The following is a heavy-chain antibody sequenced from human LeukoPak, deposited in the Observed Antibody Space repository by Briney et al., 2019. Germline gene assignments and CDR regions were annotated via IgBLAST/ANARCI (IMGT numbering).Heavy chain of an antibody. V-gene: IGHV1-46*01. Sequence: GASVKVSCKASGYSFTSYYMHWVRQAPGQGLEWMGIINPSGGSTSYAQKFQGRVTMTRDTSTSTVYMELSSLSSDDTAVYCCARAGGNYYDFWYWGQGTLVTVSS. CDR2: INPSGGST. D-gene: IGHD3-3*01. J-gene: IGHJ4*02. CDR1: GYSFTSYY. CDR3: ARAGGNYYDFWY.